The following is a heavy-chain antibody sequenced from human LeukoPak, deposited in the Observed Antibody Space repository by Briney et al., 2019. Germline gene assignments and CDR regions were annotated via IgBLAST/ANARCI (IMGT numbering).Heavy chain of an antibody. D-gene: IGHD5-12*01. J-gene: IGHJ4*02. CDR3: ARDRRGYSAYDGEGFDC. Sequence: ASVKVSCKASGFTFKNYGFSWVRQAPGQGLQWMGWISADNGNTKYAQNLQGRVIMTTDRSTGTAYVELTSLRSDDAAVYYCARDRRGYSAYDGEGFDCWGQGTLVTVSS. CDR1: GFTFKNYG. CDR2: ISADNGNT. V-gene: IGHV1-18*04.